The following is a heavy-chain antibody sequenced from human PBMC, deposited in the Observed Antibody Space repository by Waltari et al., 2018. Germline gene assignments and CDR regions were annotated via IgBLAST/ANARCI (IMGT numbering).Heavy chain of an antibody. Sequence: QVQLVESGGGVVQPGRSLRLSCAASGITFRNYGMHWVRQAPGKGLEWVAVIWYDGSNKYYADSVKGRFTISRDNSKNTLYLQMNNLRAEDTAVYYCATVVGDHYRASDWGQGTLVTVSS. J-gene: IGHJ4*02. CDR2: IWYDGSNK. CDR3: ATVVGDHYRASD. V-gene: IGHV3-33*01. CDR1: GITFRNYG. D-gene: IGHD4-17*01.